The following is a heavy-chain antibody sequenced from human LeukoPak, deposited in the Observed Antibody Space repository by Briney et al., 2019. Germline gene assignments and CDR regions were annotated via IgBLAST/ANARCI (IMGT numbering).Heavy chain of an antibody. CDR3: ARQGISGWYLNVYFDY. CDR1: GGSISSSSYY. CDR2: IYYSGST. V-gene: IGHV4-39*01. J-gene: IGHJ4*02. Sequence: SETLSLTCTVSGGSISSSSYYWGWIRQPPGKGLEWIGSIYYSGSTYYNPSLKSRVTISVDTSKNQFSLKLSSVTAADTAVYYCARQGISGWYLNVYFDYWGQGTLVTVSS. D-gene: IGHD6-19*01.